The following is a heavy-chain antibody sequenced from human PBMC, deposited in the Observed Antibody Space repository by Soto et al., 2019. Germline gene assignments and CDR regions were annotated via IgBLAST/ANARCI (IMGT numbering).Heavy chain of an antibody. CDR2: IIPIFGTA. V-gene: IGHV1-69*12. D-gene: IGHD5-12*01. CDR3: ARDVGWLQPKNYFDY. Sequence: QVQLVQSGAEVKKPGSSVKVSCKASGGTFSNYAINWVRQAPGQGLEWMGGIIPIFGTANYAQKFQGRVTITADGSASTAYMELSSLRSEDTAVYYCARDVGWLQPKNYFDYWGQGTLVTVSS. J-gene: IGHJ4*02. CDR1: GGTFSNYA.